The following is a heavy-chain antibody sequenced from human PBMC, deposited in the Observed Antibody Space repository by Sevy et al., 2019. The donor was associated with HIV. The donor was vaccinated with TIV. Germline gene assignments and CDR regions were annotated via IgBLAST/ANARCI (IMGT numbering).Heavy chain of an antibody. CDR2: ISFDGSDK. Sequence: GGSLRLSCAASGFSFSTHAMHWVRQAPGKGLEWVAVISFDGSDKYYTDSVKGGFTISRDDSKNTLLLQVSSLGAEDTAVYYCARDAGYSTVWYPGYWGQGTLVTVSS. D-gene: IGHD6-19*01. CDR1: GFSFSTHA. CDR3: ARDAGYSTVWYPGY. J-gene: IGHJ4*02. V-gene: IGHV3-30*03.